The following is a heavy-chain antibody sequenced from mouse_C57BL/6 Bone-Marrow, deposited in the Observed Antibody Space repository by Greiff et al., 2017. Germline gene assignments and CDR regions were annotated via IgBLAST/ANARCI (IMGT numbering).Heavy chain of an antibody. CDR2: IWGGGST. Sequence: VQLQQSGPGLVAPSQSLSITCTVSGFSLTSYGVAWVRQPPGKGLEWLGVIWGGGSTYYNSALMSILSISKDNSKSHVFLQMNSLQNDNTAMYYCANHVIATVVATSDWGQGTLVTVSA. V-gene: IGHV2-9*01. CDR3: ANHVIATVVATSD. J-gene: IGHJ3*01. D-gene: IGHD1-1*01. CDR1: GFSLTSYG.